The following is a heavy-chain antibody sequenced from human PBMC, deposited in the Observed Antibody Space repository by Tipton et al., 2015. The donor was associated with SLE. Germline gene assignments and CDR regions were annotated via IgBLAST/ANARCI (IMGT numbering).Heavy chain of an antibody. CDR2: ISGNSGST. D-gene: IGHD3-3*01. J-gene: IGHJ4*02. CDR3: ARVYFGVVVDY. CDR1: GFTFSSYA. V-gene: IGHV3-23*01. Sequence: GSLRLSCAASGFTFSSYALSWVRQAPGKGLEWVSTISGNSGSTYYADSVKGRFTISRDNAKNSLYLQMNSLRAEDTAVYYCARVYFGVVVDYWGQGTLVTVSS.